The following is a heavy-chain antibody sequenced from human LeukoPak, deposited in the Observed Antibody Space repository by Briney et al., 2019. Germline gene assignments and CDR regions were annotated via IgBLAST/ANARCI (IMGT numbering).Heavy chain of an antibody. D-gene: IGHD3-3*01. Sequence: PSETLSLTCGVSGGSISSGGYSWTWIRQPPGKGLEWIGYIYYSGSTNYNPSLKSRVTISVDSSKNQFSLKLSSVTAADTAVYYCARAPYYDFWSGSTHGMDVWGQGTTVTVSS. CDR1: GGSISSGGYS. CDR2: IYYSGST. J-gene: IGHJ6*02. V-gene: IGHV4-61*08. CDR3: ARAPYYDFWSGSTHGMDV.